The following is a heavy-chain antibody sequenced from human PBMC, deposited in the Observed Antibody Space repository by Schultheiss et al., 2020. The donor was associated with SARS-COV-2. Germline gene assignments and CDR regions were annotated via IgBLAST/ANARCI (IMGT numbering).Heavy chain of an antibody. CDR2: LHSSGST. J-gene: IGHJ4*02. D-gene: IGHD3-10*01. CDR1: GESFNGFS. Sequence: SQTLSLTCAVYGESFNGFSWTWIRQSPGKGLEWIGCLHSSGSTSYNPSLKSRVTISVDTSKNQFSLKLSSVTAADTAVYYCAGLWFGELLENYWGQGTLVTVSS. CDR3: AGLWFGELLENY. V-gene: IGHV4-34*01.